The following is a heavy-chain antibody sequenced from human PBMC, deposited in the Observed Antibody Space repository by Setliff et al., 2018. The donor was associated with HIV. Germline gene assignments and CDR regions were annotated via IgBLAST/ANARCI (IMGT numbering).Heavy chain of an antibody. CDR1: GGTFSRNA. V-gene: IGHV1-69*13. Sequence: SVKVSCKASGGTFSRNAISWVRRALGQGPEWIGGITPIFGTPKYAQKFQGRVTITADESRSTAYLELSSLRSEDTAVYYCATAGEMATIGYSYYYMGVWGKGTTVTVSS. J-gene: IGHJ6*03. CDR2: ITPIFGTP. CDR3: ATAGEMATIGYSYYYMGV. D-gene: IGHD3-10*01.